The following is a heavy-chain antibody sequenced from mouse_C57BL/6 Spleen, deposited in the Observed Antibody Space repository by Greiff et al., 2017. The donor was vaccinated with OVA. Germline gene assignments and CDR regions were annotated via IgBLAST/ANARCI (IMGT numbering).Heavy chain of an antibody. CDR3: AREGYDGYYQGYFDV. D-gene: IGHD2-3*01. J-gene: IGHJ1*03. CDR1: GYTFTSYW. Sequence: QVQLKQPGAELVKPGASVKLSCKASGYTFTSYWMHWVKQRPGRGLEWIGRIDPNSGGTKYNEKFKSKATLTVDKPSSTAYMQLSSLTSEDSAVYYCAREGYDGYYQGYFDVWGTGTTVTVSS. CDR2: IDPNSGGT. V-gene: IGHV1-72*01.